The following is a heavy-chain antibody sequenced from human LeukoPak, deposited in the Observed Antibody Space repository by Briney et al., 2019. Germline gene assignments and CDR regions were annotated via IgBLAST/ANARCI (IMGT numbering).Heavy chain of an antibody. Sequence: SETLSLTCTVSGGSISSSSYYWGWIRQPPGKGLEWIGSIYYSGSTYYNPSLKSRVTISVDTSKNQFSLKLSSVTAADTAVYYCAAPGKFGDVRYWGQGTLVTVSS. CDR1: GGSISSSSYY. CDR3: AAPGKFGDVRY. V-gene: IGHV4-39*07. J-gene: IGHJ4*02. CDR2: IYYSGST. D-gene: IGHD3-16*01.